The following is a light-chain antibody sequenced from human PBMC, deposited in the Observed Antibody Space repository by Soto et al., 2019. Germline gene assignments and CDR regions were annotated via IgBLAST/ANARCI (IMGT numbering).Light chain of an antibody. CDR2: SNN. J-gene: IGLJ2*01. CDR3: AAWDDSLNGVV. V-gene: IGLV1-44*01. CDR1: GSNIGSNT. Sequence: QSVLTQPPSASGTPGQRVTISCSGSGSNIGSNTVNWYQQLPGTAPKLLIYSNNQRPSGVPDRFSGSKSGTSASLAISGLQSEDEADYYCAAWDDSLNGVVFGGGPKLTVL.